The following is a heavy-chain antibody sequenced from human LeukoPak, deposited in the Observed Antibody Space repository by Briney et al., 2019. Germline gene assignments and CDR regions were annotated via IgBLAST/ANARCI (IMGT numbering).Heavy chain of an antibody. J-gene: IGHJ5*02. CDR2: ISYDGSNK. D-gene: IGHD3-3*01. CDR1: GFTFSSYG. V-gene: IGHV3-30*18. Sequence: GGSLRLSCAASGFTFSSYGMHWVRQAPGKGLEWVAVISYDGSNKYYADSVKGRFTISRDNSKNTLYLQMNSLRAEDTAVYYCAKVPYYDFWSGYYSTNWFDPWGQGTLVTVSS. CDR3: AKVPYYDFWSGYYSTNWFDP.